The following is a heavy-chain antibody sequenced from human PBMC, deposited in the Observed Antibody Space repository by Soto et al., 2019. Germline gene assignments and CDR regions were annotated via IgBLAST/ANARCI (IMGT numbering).Heavy chain of an antibody. CDR1: GFTFSSYG. Sequence: QVQLVESGAGVVQPGRSLTLSCAASGFTFSSYGMHWVRQAPGKGLEWVAIISYDEINKYYADSVKGRFTISRDNSKNTLYLQMTSLRADDTAVYYCAKTVYNWNDGFFDYWDQGTLVTVSS. CDR3: AKTVYNWNDGFFDY. D-gene: IGHD1-1*01. V-gene: IGHV3-30*18. CDR2: ISYDEINK. J-gene: IGHJ4*02.